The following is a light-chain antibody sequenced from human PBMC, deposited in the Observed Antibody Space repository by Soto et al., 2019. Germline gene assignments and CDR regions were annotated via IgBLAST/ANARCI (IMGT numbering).Light chain of an antibody. J-gene: IGLJ1*01. CDR1: SSDVGSYNY. CDR2: EVS. CDR3: SSYTTRTTLYV. Sequence: QSALTQPASVSGSPGQSITISCTGTSSDVGSYNYVSWYQLHPGKAPKLMIYEVSNRPSGVSNRFSGSESGDKASLTISGLQAEDEADYYCSSYTTRTTLYVFGTGTKVTVL. V-gene: IGLV2-14*01.